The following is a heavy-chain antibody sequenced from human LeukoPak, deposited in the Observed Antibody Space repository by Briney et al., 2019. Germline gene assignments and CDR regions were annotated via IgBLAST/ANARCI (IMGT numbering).Heavy chain of an antibody. CDR3: ARGPPLKAFGFDS. V-gene: IGHV1-2*02. Sequence: GASVKVSCKASGYTFTGYYMHWVRQAPGQGLEWMRWINPNSGGTNYAQKFQGRVTMTRDTSISTAYMELSRLRSDDTAVYYCARGPPLKAFGFDSWGQGTLVTVSS. J-gene: IGHJ5*02. CDR1: GYTFTGYY. CDR2: INPNSGGT.